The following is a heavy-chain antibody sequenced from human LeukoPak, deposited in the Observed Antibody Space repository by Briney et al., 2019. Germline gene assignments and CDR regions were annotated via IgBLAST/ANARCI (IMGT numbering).Heavy chain of an antibody. CDR2: IIPIFGTA. CDR3: ATYMLRDNWNVHTFDS. D-gene: IGHD1-1*01. V-gene: IGHV1-69*05. J-gene: IGHJ4*02. CDR1: GVTFITYT. Sequence: SVKVSCKASGVTFITYTINWVRQAPGQGLEWMGGIIPIFGTANYAQKFQGRVTVTTDDSTSTAFMELSSLRSEDTAVYYCATYMLRDNWNVHTFDSWGQGTLVTVSS.